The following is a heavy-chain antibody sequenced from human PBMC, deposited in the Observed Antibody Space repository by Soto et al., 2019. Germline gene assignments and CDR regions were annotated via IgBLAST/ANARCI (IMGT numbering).Heavy chain of an antibody. CDR3: ARGYRSSGSRGAFYI. CDR2: ISAYNGNT. V-gene: IGHV1-18*01. J-gene: IGHJ3*02. CDR1: GYTFTSYC. D-gene: IGHD6-19*01. Sequence: ASVKVSCKASGYTFTSYCISWVRQAPGQGLEWMGWISAYNGNTNYAQKLQGRVTMTTDTSTSTAYMELRSLRSDDTAVYYCARGYRSSGSRGAFYIWGQGTMVTVSS.